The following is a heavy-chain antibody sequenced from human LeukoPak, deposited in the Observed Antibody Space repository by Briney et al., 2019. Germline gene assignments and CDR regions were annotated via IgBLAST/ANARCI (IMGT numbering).Heavy chain of an antibody. V-gene: IGHV3-11*01. CDR3: VGEIAVAAPFDY. CDR1: GFTFSDYY. D-gene: IGHD6-19*01. J-gene: IGHJ4*02. Sequence: PGGTLRLSCAASGFTFSDYYMSWIRQAPGKGLEWVSYISSSGSTIYYADSVKGRFTISRDNAKNSLYLQMNSLRAEDTAVYYCVGEIAVAAPFDYWGQGTLVTVSS. CDR2: ISSSGSTI.